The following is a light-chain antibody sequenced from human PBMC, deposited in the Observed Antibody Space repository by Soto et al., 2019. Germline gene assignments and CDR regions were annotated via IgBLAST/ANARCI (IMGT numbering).Light chain of an antibody. Sequence: QSALTQPPSASGSPGQSVTISCTGTSSDVGGYNYVSWYQQYPGRAPKLMTYEVTKRPSGVPDRFSGSKSGNTASLTVSGLQAEDEADYCCSSYAAGNNFYFVFGGGTKLTVL. CDR2: EVT. V-gene: IGLV2-8*01. CDR1: SSDVGGYNY. J-gene: IGLJ3*02. CDR3: SSYAAGNNFYFV.